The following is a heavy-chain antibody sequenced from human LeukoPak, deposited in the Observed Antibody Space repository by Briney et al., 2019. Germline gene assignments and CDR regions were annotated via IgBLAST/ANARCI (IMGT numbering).Heavy chain of an antibody. CDR1: GFTVSSNY. D-gene: IGHD3-22*01. V-gene: IGHV3-66*01. CDR3: ARESITMTSGFAFDI. Sequence: GGSLRLSCAASGFTVSSNYMSWVRQAPGKGLEWVSVIYSGGSTYYADSVKGRFTISRDNSKNTLYLQMNSLRAEDTAVYYCARESITMTSGFAFDIWGQGTMVTVSS. J-gene: IGHJ3*02. CDR2: IYSGGST.